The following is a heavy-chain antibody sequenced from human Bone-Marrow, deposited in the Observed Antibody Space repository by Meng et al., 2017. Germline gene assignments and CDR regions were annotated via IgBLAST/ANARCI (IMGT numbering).Heavy chain of an antibody. CDR3: ARSQGAGGYYKAGNWFDP. CDR2: ISGSGSAM. V-gene: IGHV3-11*01. J-gene: IGHJ5*02. D-gene: IGHD3-22*01. Sequence: GESLKISCAASGFSFGACYMSWIRQAPGKGLEWVSYISGSGSAMYYADSVKGRFTMSRDNAKNSLYLQMNSLRAEDTAVYYCARSQGAGGYYKAGNWFDPWGQGTLVTVSS. CDR1: GFSFGACY.